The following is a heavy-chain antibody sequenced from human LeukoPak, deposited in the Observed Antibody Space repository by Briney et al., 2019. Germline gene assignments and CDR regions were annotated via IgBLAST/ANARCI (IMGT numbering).Heavy chain of an antibody. V-gene: IGHV4-61*02. Sequence: PSQTLSLTCTVSGGSISSGSYYCSWIRQPAGKGLEWIGRIYTSGSTNYNPSLKSRVTISVDTSKNQFSLKLSSVTAADTAVYYCVRAPDCSSTSCYTYHYGMDVWGQGTTVTASS. CDR2: IYTSGST. CDR1: GGSISSGSYY. D-gene: IGHD2-2*02. CDR3: VRAPDCSSTSCYTYHYGMDV. J-gene: IGHJ6*02.